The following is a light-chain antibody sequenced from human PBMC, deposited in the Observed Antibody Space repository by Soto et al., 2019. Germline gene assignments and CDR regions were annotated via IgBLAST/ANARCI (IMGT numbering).Light chain of an antibody. CDR3: MQTLQTPNT. J-gene: IGKJ2*01. CDR1: QSLLNSDGHKY. CDR2: SGS. Sequence: EIALTQSPLFLAVTPGEPASISCRSSQSLLNSDGHKYLDWYVQRPGQSPQLLLYSGSNRASGVPDRFSGSGSGTDFTLKIDAVEADDVGVYYCMQTLQTPNTFGQGTKLESK. V-gene: IGKV2-28*01.